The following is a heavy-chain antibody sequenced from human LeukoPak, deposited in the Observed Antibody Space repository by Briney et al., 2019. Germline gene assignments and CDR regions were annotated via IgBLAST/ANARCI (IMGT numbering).Heavy chain of an antibody. CDR3: AKTTGDDSSGYYDQSEVS. CDR2: IWYDGSNK. J-gene: IGHJ5*02. CDR1: GFTFSSYG. Sequence: PGGSLRLSCAASGFTFSSYGMHWVRQAPGKGLEWGADIWYDGSNKYYADSVKGRFTISRDNSKNTLYLQMNSLRAEDTAVYYCAKTTGDDSSGYYDQSEVSWGQGTLVTVSS. V-gene: IGHV3-33*06. D-gene: IGHD3-22*01.